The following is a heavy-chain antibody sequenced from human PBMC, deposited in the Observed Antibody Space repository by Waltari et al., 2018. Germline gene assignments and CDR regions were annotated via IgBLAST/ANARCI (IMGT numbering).Heavy chain of an antibody. V-gene: IGHV1-46*01. CDR1: GYTFTSYY. CDR2: INPSGGST. J-gene: IGHJ3*02. Sequence: QVQLVQSGAEVKKPGASVKVSCKASGYTFTSYYMHWVPQAPGQGLEWMGIINPSGGSTSYAQKFQGRVTMTRDTSTSTVYMELSSLRSEDTAVYYCARDTKLWAFDIWGQGTMVTVSS. CDR3: ARDTKLWAFDI. D-gene: IGHD2-21*01.